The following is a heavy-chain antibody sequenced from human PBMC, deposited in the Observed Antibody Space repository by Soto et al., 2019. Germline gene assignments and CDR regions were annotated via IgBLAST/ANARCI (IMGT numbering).Heavy chain of an antibody. J-gene: IGHJ5*02. V-gene: IGHV4-38-2*01. CDR3: ARGQRLSDWFDP. CDR1: VYSISSCYS. CDR2: IYHGGST. Sequence: SETLSLTCAVSVYSISSCYSWGCLRQPPGKGLEWIGSIYHGGSTYYNPSLNSRVTLSIDMTNNHVSLRLNSVTAADTAVYYCARGQRLSDWFDPWGQGTLVTVSS. D-gene: IGHD2-2*01.